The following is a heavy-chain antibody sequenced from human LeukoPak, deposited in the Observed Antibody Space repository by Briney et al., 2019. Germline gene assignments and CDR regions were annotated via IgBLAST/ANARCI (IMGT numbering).Heavy chain of an antibody. CDR2: ISGSGGST. V-gene: IGHV3-23*01. CDR3: AKFGLEWLLSDIPPTFDY. Sequence: GGSLRLSCAASGFTFSSYAMSWVRQAPGKGLEWVSAISGSGGSTYYADSVKGRFTISRDNSKNTLYLQMNGLRAEDTAVYYCAKFGLEWLLSDIPPTFDYWGQGTLVTVSS. D-gene: IGHD3-3*01. CDR1: GFTFSSYA. J-gene: IGHJ4*02.